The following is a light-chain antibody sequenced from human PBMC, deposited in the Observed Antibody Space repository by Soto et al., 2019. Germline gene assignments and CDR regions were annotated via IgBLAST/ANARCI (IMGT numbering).Light chain of an antibody. CDR2: DTS. V-gene: IGKV3-11*01. CDR3: QQRSNWPIT. Sequence: EIVLTQSPATLSLSPGERATLSCRASQTVGSYLAWYQQKPGQAPRLLIYDTSNRATGIPARFSGGGSGTDFTLTISSLEPEDFAVYYCQQRSNWPITFGQGTRLEIK. J-gene: IGKJ5*01. CDR1: QTVGSY.